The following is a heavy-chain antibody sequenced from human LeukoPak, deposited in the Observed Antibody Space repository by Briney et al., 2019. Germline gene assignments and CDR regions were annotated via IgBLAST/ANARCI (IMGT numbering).Heavy chain of an antibody. CDR2: IYYSGTA. J-gene: IGHJ3*02. V-gene: IGHV4-59*01. Sequence: SETLSLTCTVSGASISGYHWSWIRQPPGKGLEWMGYIYYSGTANYNPSLESRVTISIDTSKNQISLNLSSVTAADTAIYYCARDRPAEKISVWFGGPSGGLDPFDIWGQEKMVIVSS. CDR1: GASISGYH. D-gene: IGHD3-10*01. CDR3: ARDRPAEKISVWFGGPSGGLDPFDI.